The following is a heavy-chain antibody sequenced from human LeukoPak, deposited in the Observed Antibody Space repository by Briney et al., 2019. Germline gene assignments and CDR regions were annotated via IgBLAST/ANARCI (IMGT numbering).Heavy chain of an antibody. CDR1: GGSISSYY. J-gene: IGHJ4*02. CDR3: ARSIAVAGLYY. CDR2: IYYSGST. Sequence: SETLSLTCTVSGGSISSYYWSCIRQPPGKGLEWIGYIYYSGSTNYNPSLKSRVTISVDTSKNQFSLKLSSVTAADTAVYYCARSIAVAGLYYWGQGTLVTVSS. V-gene: IGHV4-59*01. D-gene: IGHD6-19*01.